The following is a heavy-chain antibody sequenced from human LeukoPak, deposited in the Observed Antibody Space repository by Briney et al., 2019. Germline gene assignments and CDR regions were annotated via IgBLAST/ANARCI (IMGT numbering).Heavy chain of an antibody. CDR1: GYSISSGYY. D-gene: IGHD6-19*01. V-gene: IGHV4-38-2*02. CDR2: IYHSGTT. CDR3: ARQGYSSGWPGIDY. Sequence: SETLSLTCTVSGYSISSGYYWGWIRQPPGRGLEWIGNIYHSGTTYYNPSLTSRVTISVDTSKNQFSLKLSSVTAADTAVYYCARQGYSSGWPGIDYWGQGTLVTVSS. J-gene: IGHJ4*02.